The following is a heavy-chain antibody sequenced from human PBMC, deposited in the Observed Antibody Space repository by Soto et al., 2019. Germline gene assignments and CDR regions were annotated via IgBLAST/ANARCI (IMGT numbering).Heavy chain of an antibody. V-gene: IGHV3-23*01. J-gene: IGHJ4*02. CDR3: AKGGHDYGSPTSYFDY. CDR1: GFTFSSYA. Sequence: GGSLRLSCAASGFTFSSYAMSWVRQAPGKGLEWVSAISGSGGSTYYADSVKGRLTISRDNSKNTLYLQMNSLRAEDTAVYYCAKGGHDYGSPTSYFDYWGQGTLVTVSS. CDR2: ISGSGGST. D-gene: IGHD4-17*01.